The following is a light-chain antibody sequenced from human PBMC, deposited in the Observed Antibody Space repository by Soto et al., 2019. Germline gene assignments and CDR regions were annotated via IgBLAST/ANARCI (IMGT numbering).Light chain of an antibody. CDR3: QQRSNWPIT. Sequence: EIVLTQSPATLSLSPGKRATLSCRASQSVSNFLAWYRQKPGQAPSLLIYDTSNRATGIPARFSGSGSRTDFTLTINNLEPEDFAVYYCQQRSNWPITFGQGTRLEIK. V-gene: IGKV3-11*01. CDR2: DTS. CDR1: QSVSNF. J-gene: IGKJ5*01.